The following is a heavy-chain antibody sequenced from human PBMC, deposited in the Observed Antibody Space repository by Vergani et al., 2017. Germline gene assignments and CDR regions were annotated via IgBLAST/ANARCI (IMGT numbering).Heavy chain of an antibody. D-gene: IGHD3-3*01. CDR1: GGSFSGYY. Sequence: QVQLQASGPGLVKPSVTLSLTCAVYGGSFSGYYWSWIRQPPGKGLEWIGEINYSGSTNYNPALNSRVTISVDTSKNQFYPNLSSVSAADTAVYYCARVQEHYDCCSGYSVWYYYYMDVWGKGTTVTVSS. J-gene: IGHJ6*03. V-gene: IGHV4-34*01. CDR2: INYSGST. CDR3: ARVQEHYDCCSGYSVWYYYYMDV.